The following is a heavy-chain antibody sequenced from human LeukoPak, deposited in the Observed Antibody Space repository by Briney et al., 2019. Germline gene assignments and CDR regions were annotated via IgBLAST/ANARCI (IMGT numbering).Heavy chain of an antibody. J-gene: IGHJ5*02. CDR3: ARDFVVVTLGLDWFDP. CDR2: INPNSGGT. V-gene: IGHV1-2*02. D-gene: IGHD2-21*02. CDR1: GYTFTGYY. Sequence: ASVKVSCKASGYTFTGYYMHWVRQAPGQGLEWMGWINPNSGGTNYAQKFQGRVTMTRDTSISTAYMELSRLRSDDTAVYYCARDFVVVTLGLDWFDPWGQGTLVTVSS.